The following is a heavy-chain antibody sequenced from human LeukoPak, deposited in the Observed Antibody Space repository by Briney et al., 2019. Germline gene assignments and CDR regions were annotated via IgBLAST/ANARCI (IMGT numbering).Heavy chain of an antibody. Sequence: GGSLRLSCAASGFTFSSYAMHWVRQAPGKGLEWVAVISYDGSNKYYADSVKGRFTISRDNSKNTLYLQMNSLRAEDTAVYYCAKSRIGSGWYVSDYWGQGTLVTVSS. CDR2: ISYDGSNK. CDR3: AKSRIGSGWYVSDY. CDR1: GFTFSSYA. V-gene: IGHV3-30*18. D-gene: IGHD6-19*01. J-gene: IGHJ4*02.